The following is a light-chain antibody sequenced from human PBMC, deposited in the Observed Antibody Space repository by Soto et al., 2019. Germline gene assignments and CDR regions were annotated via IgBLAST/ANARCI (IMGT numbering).Light chain of an antibody. V-gene: IGKV1-5*01. CDR2: HAS. CDR1: EFISDW. CDR3: QQYNTYS. Sequence: DHQMTQSPSTLSASRGGGVTTTCRASEFISDWLAWYQQKPGTAPKLLIYHASTLESGVPSRFSGSGSGTEFSLTISSLQPDDFATYYCQQYNTYSFGQGTKVDIK. J-gene: IGKJ1*01.